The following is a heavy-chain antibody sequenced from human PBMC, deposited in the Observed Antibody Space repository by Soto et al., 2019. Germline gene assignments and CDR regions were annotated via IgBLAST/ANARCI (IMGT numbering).Heavy chain of an antibody. J-gene: IGHJ5*02. CDR3: ARDERIAVAGTDT. Sequence: GGSLRLSCAASGFTFSNYAMTWVRQAAGKGLEWVSSISGPGGSTYYADSVQGRFTISRDNSKNTLFLQMNSLRAEDTALYYCARDERIAVAGTDTWGQGILVTVSS. CDR1: GFTFSNYA. CDR2: ISGPGGST. V-gene: IGHV3-23*01. D-gene: IGHD6-19*01.